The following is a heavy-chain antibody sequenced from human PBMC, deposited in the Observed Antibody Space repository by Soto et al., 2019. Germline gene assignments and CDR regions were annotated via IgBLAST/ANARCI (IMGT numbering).Heavy chain of an antibody. CDR3: TTEDPSWLRGLEY. V-gene: IGHV3-15*01. J-gene: IGHJ4*02. Sequence: EVQLVESGGGLVKPGESLRLSCEASGASFTNAWMNWVRQAPGKGLEWVGRIKTRIDSATTDYAAPVKGRFTISRDDSKNTLYRQMYSLKSEDTAVYYCTTEDPSWLRGLEYWGQGTLVTVSS. CDR2: IKTRIDSATT. D-gene: IGHD5-12*01. CDR1: GASFTNAW.